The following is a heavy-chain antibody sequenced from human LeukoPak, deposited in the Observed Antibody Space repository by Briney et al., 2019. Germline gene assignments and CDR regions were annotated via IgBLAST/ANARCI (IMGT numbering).Heavy chain of an antibody. V-gene: IGHV3-48*02. J-gene: IGHJ4*02. CDR1: GFTFSSYS. Sequence: PGGSLRLSCAASGFTFSSYSMNWVRQAPGKGLEWVSYISSSSSTIYYADSVKGRFTISRDNAKNSLYLQMNSLRDEDTAVYYCARFREEWILPSLSYFDYWGQGTLVTVSS. CDR3: ARFREEWILPSLSYFDY. D-gene: IGHD3-3*01. CDR2: ISSSSSTI.